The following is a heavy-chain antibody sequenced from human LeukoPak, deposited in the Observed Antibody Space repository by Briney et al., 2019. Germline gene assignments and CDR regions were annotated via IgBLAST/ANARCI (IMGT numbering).Heavy chain of an antibody. V-gene: IGHV3-23*01. CDR3: AKWGDYDILTGYYDSDY. CDR1: GFIFSNYA. J-gene: IGHJ4*01. D-gene: IGHD3-9*01. CDR2: IGGRAGGT. Sequence: GGSLRLSCAASGFIFSNYAMSWVRQAPGKGLEWVSAIGGRAGGTYYADSVKGRFTVSRDDPKNTLYPQMNTLRVEDTAVYYRAKWGDYDILTGYYDSDYWGHGTLVTVSS.